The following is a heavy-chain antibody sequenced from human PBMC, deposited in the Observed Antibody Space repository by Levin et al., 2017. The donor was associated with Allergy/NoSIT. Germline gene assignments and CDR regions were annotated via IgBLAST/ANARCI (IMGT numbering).Heavy chain of an antibody. CDR2: IHPNSGDT. CDR1: GYTFSDYY. J-gene: IGHJ4*02. CDR3: TRVPVAGTGFGF. D-gene: IGHD3-9*01. V-gene: IGHV1-2*02. Sequence: GASVKVSCKTSGYTFSDYYIYWVRQAPGQGLECLGWIHPNSGDTTYAQRFQGRVIMTRDTSTTTVYMEVTSLTSDDTAMYYCTRVPVAGTGFGFWGQGTPVTVSS.